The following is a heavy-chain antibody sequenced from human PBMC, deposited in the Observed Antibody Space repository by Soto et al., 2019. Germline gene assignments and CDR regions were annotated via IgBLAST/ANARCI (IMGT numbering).Heavy chain of an antibody. CDR3: ARDLDYGDYEVSYGMDV. Sequence: PSETLSLTCTVSGGSISSYYWSWIRQPPGKGLEWIGYIYYSGSTNYNPSLKSRVTISVDTSKNQFSLKLSSVTAADTAVYYCARDLDYGDYEVSYGMDVWGQGTTVTVSS. CDR1: GGSISSYY. CDR2: IYYSGST. V-gene: IGHV4-59*01. D-gene: IGHD4-17*01. J-gene: IGHJ6*02.